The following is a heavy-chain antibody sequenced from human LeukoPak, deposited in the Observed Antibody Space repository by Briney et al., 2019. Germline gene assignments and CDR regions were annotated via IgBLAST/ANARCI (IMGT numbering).Heavy chain of an antibody. CDR1: GGSVSSGSYY. D-gene: IGHD3-10*01. J-gene: IGHJ4*02. V-gene: IGHV4-61*01. CDR2: IYYSGST. CDR3: ARVVYSGSWGYFDY. Sequence: PSETLSLTCTVSGGSVSSGSYYWSWIRQSPGKGLEWIGYIYYSGSTSYNPSLRSRLTISIDTSKTQFYLKLSSVTAADTAVYYCARVVYSGSWGYFDYWGQGILVTVSS.